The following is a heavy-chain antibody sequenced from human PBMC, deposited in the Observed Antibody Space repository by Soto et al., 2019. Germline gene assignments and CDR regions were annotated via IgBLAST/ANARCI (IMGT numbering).Heavy chain of an antibody. CDR2: IYHSGST. J-gene: IGHJ6*02. Sequence: QVQLQESGPGLVKPSGTLSLTCAVSGGSISSSNWWSWVRQPPGKGPEWIGEIYHSGSTNYNPSLKSRVTISVDKSKNQFSLKLSSVTAADTAVYYCARVPTLYGDFLYYYYYGMDVWGQGTTVTVSS. CDR1: GGSISSSNW. CDR3: ARVPTLYGDFLYYYYYGMDV. D-gene: IGHD4-17*01. V-gene: IGHV4-4*02.